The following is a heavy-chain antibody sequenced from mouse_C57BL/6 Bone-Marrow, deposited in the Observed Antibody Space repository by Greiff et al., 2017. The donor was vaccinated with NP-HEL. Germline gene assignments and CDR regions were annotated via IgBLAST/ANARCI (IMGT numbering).Heavy chain of an antibody. D-gene: IGHD2-2*01. CDR1: GYTFTDYY. CDR3: ARSDGYDGYLDY. CDR2: IYPGSGNT. Sequence: QVQLQQSGAELVRPGASVKLSCKASGYTFTDYYINWVKQRPGQGLEWIARIYPGSGNTYYNAKFKGTATLTAEKSSSTAYMQLSSLTSEDSAVYFCARSDGYDGYLDYWGQGTTLTVSS. J-gene: IGHJ2*01. V-gene: IGHV1-76*01.